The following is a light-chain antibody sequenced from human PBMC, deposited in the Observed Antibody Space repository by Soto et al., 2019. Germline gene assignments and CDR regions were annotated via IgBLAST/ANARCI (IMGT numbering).Light chain of an antibody. CDR1: SSDAGGYNS. J-gene: IGLJ1*01. V-gene: IGLV2-11*01. CDR3: CSYAGSYV. Sequence: QPVLTQPRSVSGSPGQSVTISCTGTSSDAGGYNSVSWYQQHPGKAPKLMIYDVTKRPSGVPDRFSGSKSGNTASLTISGLRAEDEADFYCCSYAGSYVFGNGTKLTVL. CDR2: DVT.